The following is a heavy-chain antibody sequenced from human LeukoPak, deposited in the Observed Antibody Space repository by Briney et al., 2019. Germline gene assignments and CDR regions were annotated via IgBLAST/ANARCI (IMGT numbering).Heavy chain of an antibody. V-gene: IGHV3-23*01. CDR1: GFTFSTYA. CDR2: ISRSGDRT. CDR3: AKYNYYGSGSYYNDFDS. Sequence: GGSLRLSCAASGFTFSTYALSWVRQAPGKGLEWVSSISRSGDRTYYADSVKGRFTISRDNSKNTLYLQMSSLRAEDTAIYYCAKYNYYGSGSYYNDFDSWGQGTLVTVSS. D-gene: IGHD3-10*01. J-gene: IGHJ4*02.